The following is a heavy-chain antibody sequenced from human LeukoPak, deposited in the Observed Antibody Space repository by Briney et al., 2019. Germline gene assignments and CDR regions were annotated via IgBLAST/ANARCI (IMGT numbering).Heavy chain of an antibody. J-gene: IGHJ6*02. CDR2: INLNSGGT. D-gene: IGHD6-19*01. CDR1: GYTFTGYY. Sequence: ASVKVSCKASGYTFTGYYMHWVRQAPGQGLEWMGWINLNSGGTNYAQKFQGRVTMTRDTSISTAYMELSRLRSDDTAVYYCARDRAVAGYYYYGMDVWGQGTTVTVSS. CDR3: ARDRAVAGYYYYGMDV. V-gene: IGHV1-2*02.